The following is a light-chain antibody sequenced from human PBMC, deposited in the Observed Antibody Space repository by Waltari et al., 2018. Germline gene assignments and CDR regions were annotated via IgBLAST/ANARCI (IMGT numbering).Light chain of an antibody. CDR3: GTWDSSLSGAV. CDR1: SSHIGNNY. Sequence: QSVLTQPPSVSAAPGPRVTIPCSGGSSHIGNNYVSWYRQFPGTAPKLLIYENTERPSGIPGRFSGSKSGTSATLDITGLQAGDEADYYCGTWDSSLSGAVFGGGTHLTVL. CDR2: ENT. V-gene: IGLV1-51*02. J-gene: IGLJ7*01.